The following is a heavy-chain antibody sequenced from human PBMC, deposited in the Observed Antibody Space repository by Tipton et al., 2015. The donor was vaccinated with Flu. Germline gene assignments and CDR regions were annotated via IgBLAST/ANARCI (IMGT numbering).Heavy chain of an antibody. D-gene: IGHD7-27*01. CDR3: ATLTGDDY. Sequence: SLRLSCATSGFTFSSYEMYWVRQASGKGLEWVSYISSSGNTISYADSVRGRFTISRDNTKKSLSLQLNSLRAEDTAIYYCATLTGDDYWGQGIPVTVSS. CDR2: ISSSGNTI. J-gene: IGHJ4*02. V-gene: IGHV3-48*03. CDR1: GFTFSSYE.